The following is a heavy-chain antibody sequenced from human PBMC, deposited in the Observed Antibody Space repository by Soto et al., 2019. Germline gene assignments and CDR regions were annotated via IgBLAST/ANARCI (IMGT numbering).Heavy chain of an antibody. J-gene: IGHJ6*03. CDR1: GFTFSNYW. CDR2: IKEDGSEK. D-gene: IGHD4-4*01. CDR3: ARCHAYRNSSSYYMDV. V-gene: IGHV3-7*01. Sequence: GGSLRLSCAASGFTFSNYWMTWVRQAPGKGLEWVDSIKEDGSEKFHVDSVKGRFTISRDNADNSLYLQMNGLGAEDMAVYYCARCHAYRNSSSYYMDVWGKGTKVTVSS.